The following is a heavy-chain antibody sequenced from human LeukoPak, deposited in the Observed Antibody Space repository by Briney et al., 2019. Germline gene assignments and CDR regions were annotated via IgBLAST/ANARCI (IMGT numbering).Heavy chain of an antibody. V-gene: IGHV3-15*07. Sequence: PGGSLRLSCAASGFTFSNAWMNWVRQAPGKGLEWVGRTKSKTDGGTTDYAAPVKGRFTISRDDSKNTLYLQMNSLKTEDTAVYYCTTDVYGSALTEGMDVWGQGTTVTVSS. CDR3: TTDVYGSALTEGMDV. J-gene: IGHJ6*02. CDR2: TKSKTDGGTT. CDR1: GFTFSNAW. D-gene: IGHD3-10*01.